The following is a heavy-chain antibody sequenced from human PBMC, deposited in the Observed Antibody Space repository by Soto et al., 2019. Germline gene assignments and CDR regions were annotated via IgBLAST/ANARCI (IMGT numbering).Heavy chain of an antibody. CDR3: ARDQGSSSGYYYYMDV. CDR1: GFTVSSNY. V-gene: IGHV3-53*04. D-gene: IGHD6-6*01. Sequence: EVQLVESGGGLVQPGGSLRLSCAASGFTVSSNYMSWVRQAPGKGLEWVSVIYSGGSTYYEDYVKGRFTISRHNSKNTLYLQMNSLRAEDTAVYYCARDQGSSSGYYYYMDVWGKGTTVTVSS. J-gene: IGHJ6*03. CDR2: IYSGGST.